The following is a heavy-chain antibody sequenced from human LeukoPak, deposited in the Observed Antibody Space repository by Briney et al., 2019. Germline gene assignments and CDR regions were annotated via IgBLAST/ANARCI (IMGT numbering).Heavy chain of an antibody. CDR2: IYYSWST. J-gene: IGHJ4*02. CDR1: GGSMSSTSYY. Sequence: SETLSLTCTVSGGSMSSTSYYWGWIRQPPGKGLEWIGSIYYSWSTYYNPSLNSRVTISVDTSKNQFSLKLSSVTAADTAVYYCARALYSSSWPFDYWGQGTLVTVSS. CDR3: ARALYSSSWPFDY. D-gene: IGHD6-13*01. V-gene: IGHV4-39*07.